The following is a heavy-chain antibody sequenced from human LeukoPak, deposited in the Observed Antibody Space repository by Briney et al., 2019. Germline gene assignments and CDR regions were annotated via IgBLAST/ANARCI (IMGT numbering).Heavy chain of an antibody. CDR2: VNPNSGDT. D-gene: IGHD6-13*01. CDR3: ALLFSSTWYRFDT. CDR1: GYTFTDYY. J-gene: IGHJ4*02. V-gene: IGHV1-2*02. Sequence: ASVKVSCKASGYTFTDYYMHWVRQAPGQGLEWMGWVNPNSGDTNYVHKFQGRVTMTSDTSISTAYMDLSRVRSDDTAVYYCALLFSSTWYRFDTLGQGTLVTVSS.